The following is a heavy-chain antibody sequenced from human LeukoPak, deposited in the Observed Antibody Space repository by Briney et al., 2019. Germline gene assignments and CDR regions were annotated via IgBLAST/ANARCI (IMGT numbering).Heavy chain of an antibody. CDR2: MSGSGGST. V-gene: IGHV3-23*01. Sequence: GGSLRLSCAASGFTFSSYAMSWVRQAPGKGLEWVSAMSGSGGSTYYADSVKGRFTISRDNSKNTLYLQMNSLRAEDTAVYYCAKEGGATYYDILTGYPHYYFDYWGQGTLVTVSS. CDR1: GFTFSSYA. J-gene: IGHJ4*02. D-gene: IGHD3-9*01. CDR3: AKEGGATYYDILTGYPHYYFDY.